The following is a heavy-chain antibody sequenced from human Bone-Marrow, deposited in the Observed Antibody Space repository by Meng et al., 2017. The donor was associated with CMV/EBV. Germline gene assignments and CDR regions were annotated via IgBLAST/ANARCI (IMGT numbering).Heavy chain of an antibody. V-gene: IGHV3-23*01. Sequence: GGSLRLSCAASGFTFSSYGMHWVRQAPGKGLEWVSAISGSGGSTYYADSVKGRFTISRDNSKNTLYLQMNSLRAEDTAVYYCAKDLHRGEWLVKSYYFDYWGQGTLVTVSS. CDR2: ISGSGGST. CDR3: AKDLHRGEWLVKSYYFDY. D-gene: IGHD6-19*01. J-gene: IGHJ4*02. CDR1: GFTFSSYG.